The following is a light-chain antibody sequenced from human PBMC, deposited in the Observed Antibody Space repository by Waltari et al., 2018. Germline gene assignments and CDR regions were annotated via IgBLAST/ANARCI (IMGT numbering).Light chain of an antibody. CDR3: QQSYSTPLT. V-gene: IGKV4-1*01. CDR2: WAS. J-gene: IGKJ4*01. Sequence: DIVMTQSPDSLAVPLGERATINCKSSQSVLYSSNNKNYLAWYQQKPGQPPKLLIYWASTRASGVPDRFSGSGSGTDFTLTISSLQAEDVAVYYCQQSYSTPLTFGGGTKVEIK. CDR1: QSVLYSSNNKNY.